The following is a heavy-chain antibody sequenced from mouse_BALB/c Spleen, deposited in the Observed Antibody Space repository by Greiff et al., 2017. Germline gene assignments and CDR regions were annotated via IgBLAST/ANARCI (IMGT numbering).Heavy chain of an antibody. V-gene: IGHV14-3*02. D-gene: IGHD2-4*01. CDR3: ALVYYDNGAWFAY. J-gene: IGHJ3*01. Sequence: EVQRVASGAELVKPGASVQLSCPASGFNIKDTYMHWVKQRPEQGLEWIGRIDPANGNTKYDPKFQGKATITADTSSNTAYLQLSSLTSEDTAVYYCALVYYDNGAWFAYWGQGTLVTVSA. CDR2: IDPANGNT. CDR1: GFNIKDTY.